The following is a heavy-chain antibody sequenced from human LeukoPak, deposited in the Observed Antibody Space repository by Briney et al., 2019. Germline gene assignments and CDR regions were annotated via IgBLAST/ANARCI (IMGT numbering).Heavy chain of an antibody. Sequence: GGSLRLSCAASGFAVSSYYMSWVRQAPGKGLEWVSVIFRDGSTCHADSVKGRFTISRDNSRNTVYLQMNSLRAEDTAVYYCATETWNDWGQGTLVTVSS. CDR2: IFRDGST. CDR3: ATETWND. D-gene: IGHD1-1*01. V-gene: IGHV3-53*01. CDR1: GFAVSSYY. J-gene: IGHJ4*02.